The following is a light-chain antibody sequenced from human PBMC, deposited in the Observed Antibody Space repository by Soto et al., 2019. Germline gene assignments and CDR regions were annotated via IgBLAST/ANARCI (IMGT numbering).Light chain of an antibody. Sequence: EIVMTQSPATLSLSPGERAALSCRASQSINSELAWYQQKPGQPPRLLIYGASTRATGVPARFTGSESGSEFNLTISGLQSEDFAVYYCQQCHNWPLTFGQGTRLEI. CDR1: QSINSE. V-gene: IGKV3-15*01. CDR2: GAS. J-gene: IGKJ2*01. CDR3: QQCHNWPLT.